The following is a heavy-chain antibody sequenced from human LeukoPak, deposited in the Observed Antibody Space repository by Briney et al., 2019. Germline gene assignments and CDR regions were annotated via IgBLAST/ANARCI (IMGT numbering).Heavy chain of an antibody. V-gene: IGHV3-30*02. J-gene: IGHJ4*02. CDR1: GLTFSNYG. CDR3: AKANDYGDYGGFDS. Sequence: GGSLRLSRAASGLTFSNYGMHWVRQAPGKGLEWVAFIRYDGRNKYYADSVKGRFTISRDNSKNTLYLQMNSLNSLRAEDTAVYYCAKANDYGDYGGFDSWGQGTLVTVSS. D-gene: IGHD4-17*01. CDR2: IRYDGRNK.